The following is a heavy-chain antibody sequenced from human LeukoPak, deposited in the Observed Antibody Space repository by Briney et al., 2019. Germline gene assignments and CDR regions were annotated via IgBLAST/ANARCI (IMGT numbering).Heavy chain of an antibody. Sequence: SETLSLTCTVSGGSISGYYWSWIRQPPGKGLEWIGYIYYSGSTNYNPSLKSRVTISVDTSKNQFSLKLSSVTAADTAVYYCARDNWDYGSSMDVWGQGTTVTVSS. CDR3: ARDNWDYGSSMDV. D-gene: IGHD1-7*01. CDR1: GGSISGYY. CDR2: IYYSGST. V-gene: IGHV4-59*01. J-gene: IGHJ6*02.